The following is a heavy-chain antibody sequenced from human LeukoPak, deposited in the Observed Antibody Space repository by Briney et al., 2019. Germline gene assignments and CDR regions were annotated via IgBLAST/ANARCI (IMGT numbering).Heavy chain of an antibody. Sequence: PSETLSLTCAVSGGSISSSNWWSWVRQPPGKGLEWIGEIYHSGSTNYNPSLKSRVTISVDKSKNQFSLKLSSVTAADTAVYYCARDIRIAALDYYGMGVWGQGTTVTVSS. CDR1: GGSISSSNW. CDR2: IYHSGST. J-gene: IGHJ6*02. CDR3: ARDIRIAALDYYGMGV. V-gene: IGHV4-4*02. D-gene: IGHD6-13*01.